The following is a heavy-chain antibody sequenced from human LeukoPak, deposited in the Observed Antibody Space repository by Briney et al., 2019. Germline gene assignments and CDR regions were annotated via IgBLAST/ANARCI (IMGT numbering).Heavy chain of an antibody. J-gene: IGHJ4*02. Sequence: GGSLRLSCVASGFTVSNKYMSWVRQAPGKGLEWVAFISYDGSNKYYADSVKGRFTISRDNSKSTMYVQMNSLRAEDTAVYYCAKGGTDGPYFDSWGQGTLVTVSS. V-gene: IGHV3-30*18. CDR1: GFTVSNKY. CDR2: ISYDGSNK. CDR3: AKGGTDGPYFDS.